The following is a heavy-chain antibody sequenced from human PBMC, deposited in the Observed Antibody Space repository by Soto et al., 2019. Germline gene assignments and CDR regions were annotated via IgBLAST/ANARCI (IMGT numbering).Heavy chain of an antibody. J-gene: IGHJ4*02. CDR3: ATSYGSGYRAFDY. D-gene: IGHD3-10*01. Sequence: SVKVSCKASGYTFTGYYMHWVRQAPGLGLEWMGRVNPILSMSNYAQKFQGRVTMTADKSTSTAYMELRSLRSEDTAFYYCATSYGSGYRAFDYWGQGALVTVSS. CDR2: VNPILSMS. V-gene: IGHV1-69*02. CDR1: GYTFTGYY.